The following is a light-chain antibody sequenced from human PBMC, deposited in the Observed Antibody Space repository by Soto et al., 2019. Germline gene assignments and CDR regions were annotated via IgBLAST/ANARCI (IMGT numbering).Light chain of an antibody. CDR2: SNT. Sequence: QSVLTQPPSASGTPGQRVTISCSGSSSNIGSNTVTWFQHLPGTAPKLLIYSNTQRPSGVPDRFSGSKCGTSASLAIGGLQSEYEADYYCAAWDDSLNGVAFGGGTKLTVL. V-gene: IGLV1-44*01. J-gene: IGLJ2*01. CDR3: AAWDDSLNGVA. CDR1: SSNIGSNT.